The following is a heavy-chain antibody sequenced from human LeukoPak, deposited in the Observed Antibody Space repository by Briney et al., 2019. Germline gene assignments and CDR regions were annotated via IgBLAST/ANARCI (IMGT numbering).Heavy chain of an antibody. CDR2: IYTSGNT. D-gene: IGHD2-15*01. J-gene: IGHJ5*02. CDR1: GASISSGSYY. CDR3: AKDSCGGSCNSYWFDP. V-gene: IGHV4-61*02. Sequence: SQTLSLTCTVSGASISSGSYYWTWIRQPAGRGLEWIGRIYTSGNTNYNPSLKSRVTISIDTSKNQFSLKLSSVTAADTAMYYCAKDSCGGSCNSYWFDPWGQGTLVTVSS.